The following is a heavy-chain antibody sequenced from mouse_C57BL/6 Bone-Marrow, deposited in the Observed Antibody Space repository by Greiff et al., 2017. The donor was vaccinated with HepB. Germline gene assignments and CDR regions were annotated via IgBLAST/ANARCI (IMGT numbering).Heavy chain of an antibody. V-gene: IGHV1-5*01. CDR1: GYTFTSYW. CDR3: TNQIPSTVVVHFDY. J-gene: IGHJ2*01. CDR2: IYPGNSDT. Sequence: EVQLQESGTVLARPGASVKMSCKTSGYTFTSYWMHWVKQRPGQGLEWIGAIYPGNSDTSYNQKFKGKAKLTAVTSASTAYMELSSLTNEDSAVYYCTNQIPSTVVVHFDYWGQGTTLTVSS. D-gene: IGHD1-1*01.